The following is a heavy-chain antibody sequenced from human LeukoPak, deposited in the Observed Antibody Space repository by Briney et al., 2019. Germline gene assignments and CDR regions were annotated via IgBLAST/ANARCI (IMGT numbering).Heavy chain of an antibody. CDR1: GDSISSKY. D-gene: IGHD3-9*01. Sequence: PSETLSLTCTVSGDSISSKYWTWVRQPPGKGLEYIGYVHYTGYTDYNPSLESRLTISIDTSRNQFSLKLSSVTAADTAVYYCARLMPMVLTGQRYLYHPLDVWGKGTTVTVSS. V-gene: IGHV4-59*08. CDR2: VHYTGYT. CDR3: ARLMPMVLTGQRYLYHPLDV. J-gene: IGHJ6*04.